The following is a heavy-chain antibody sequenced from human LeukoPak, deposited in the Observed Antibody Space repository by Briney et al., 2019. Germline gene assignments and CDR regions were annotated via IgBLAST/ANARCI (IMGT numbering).Heavy chain of an antibody. CDR3: ARHLSAPYDSKEGYFDY. Sequence: GASLQISCQGSGSIFTSYWIGGGRQLPGKGLEGMGIIYPGDSDTRSSPSLQGQVTISADKSISTAYLQWSSLNASDTAMYYCARHLSAPYDSKEGYFDYWGQGTLVTVSS. J-gene: IGHJ4*02. D-gene: IGHD3-22*01. CDR2: IYPGDSDT. CDR1: GSIFTSYW. V-gene: IGHV5-51*01.